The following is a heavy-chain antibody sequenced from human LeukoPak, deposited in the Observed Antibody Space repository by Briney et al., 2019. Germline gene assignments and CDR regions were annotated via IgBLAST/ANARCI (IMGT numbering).Heavy chain of an antibody. D-gene: IGHD3-9*01. J-gene: IGHJ4*02. CDR1: GYTFTSYG. CDR2: IIPIFGTA. Sequence: ASVKVSCKASGYTFTSYGISWVRQAPGQGLEWMGGIIPIFGTANYAQKFQGRVTITADESTSTAYMELSSLRSEDTAVYYCASDYDILTGYCWGQGTLVTVSS. CDR3: ASDYDILTGYC. V-gene: IGHV1-69*13.